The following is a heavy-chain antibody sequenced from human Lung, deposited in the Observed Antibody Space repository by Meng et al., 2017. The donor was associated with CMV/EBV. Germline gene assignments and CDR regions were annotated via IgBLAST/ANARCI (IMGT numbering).Heavy chain of an antibody. J-gene: IGHJ4*02. CDR3: ALSARYYSSGIYYVPFDY. D-gene: IGHD3-10*01. CDR1: GFSLRTTGPG. CDR2: IYWNDDK. Sequence: SXPXLVXPTQTLTLTCSFSGFSLRTTGPGVGWIRQPPGKALEWLALIYWNDDKRYSPSLKNRFTITKDTSRNRVVLTMTNLDPADTATYYCALSARYYSSGIYYVPFDYWGQGTXVTVSS. V-gene: IGHV2-5*01.